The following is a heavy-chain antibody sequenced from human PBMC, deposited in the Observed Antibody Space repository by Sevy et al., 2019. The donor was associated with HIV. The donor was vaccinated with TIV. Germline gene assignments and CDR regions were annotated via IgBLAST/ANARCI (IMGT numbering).Heavy chain of an antibody. CDR2: FDPEDDET. V-gene: IGHV1-24*01. Sequence: ASVKVSCKVSGYTLSQLPMHWVRLAPGKGLEWMGSFDPEDDETIYAQKFQDRVTMTEDTSTNTAYMELSSLRSEDTAVYYCATTKDYYESSGDPFDYWGQGTLVTVSS. CDR3: ATTKDYYESSGDPFDY. CDR1: GYTLSQLP. J-gene: IGHJ4*02. D-gene: IGHD3-22*01.